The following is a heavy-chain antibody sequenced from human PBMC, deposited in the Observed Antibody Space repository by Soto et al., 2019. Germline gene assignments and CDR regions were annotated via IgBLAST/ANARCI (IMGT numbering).Heavy chain of an antibody. CDR1: GFTFSNYA. CDR3: ARERGYSYGYPDY. D-gene: IGHD5-18*01. CDR2: ISSSSSSI. J-gene: IGHJ4*02. Sequence: PGGSLRLSCVASGFTFSNYAMNWVRQAPGKGLEWVSYISSSSSSIDYADSMKGRFTISRDNAKNSLYLQMNSLKDEDAAVYYCARERGYSYGYPDYWGQGTLVTVSS. V-gene: IGHV3-48*02.